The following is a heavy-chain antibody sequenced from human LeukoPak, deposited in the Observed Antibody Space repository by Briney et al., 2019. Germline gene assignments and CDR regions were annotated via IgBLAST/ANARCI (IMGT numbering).Heavy chain of an antibody. CDR2: IYYSGST. J-gene: IGHJ6*02. D-gene: IGHD2-2*01. Sequence: KPSETLSLTFTVSGXSISSYYWSWIRQPPGKGLEWIGYIYYSGSTNYNPSLKSRVTISVDTSKNQFSLKLSSVTAADTAVYYCARRGIVVVPAASPGRYYYGMDVWGQGTTVTVSS. CDR1: GXSISSYY. CDR3: ARRGIVVVPAASPGRYYYGMDV. V-gene: IGHV4-59*12.